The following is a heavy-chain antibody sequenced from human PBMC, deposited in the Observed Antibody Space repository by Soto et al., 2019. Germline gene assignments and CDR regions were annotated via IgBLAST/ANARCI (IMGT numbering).Heavy chain of an antibody. V-gene: IGHV3-23*01. CDR3: AKEHGGATVTTKYYGMDV. CDR1: GFTFSSYA. CDR2: ISGSGGSN. D-gene: IGHD4-17*01. Sequence: GGSLRLSCAASGFTFSSYAMSWVRQAPGKGLEWVSAISGSGGSNYYADPVKGRFTIARNNSKNTLYQPMNSLTAEDTAAYYRAKEHGGATVTTKYYGMDVWGQGTTVTVSS. J-gene: IGHJ6*02.